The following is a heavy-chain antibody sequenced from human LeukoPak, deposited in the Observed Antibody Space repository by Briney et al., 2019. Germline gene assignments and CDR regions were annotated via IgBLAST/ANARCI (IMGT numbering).Heavy chain of an antibody. V-gene: IGHV3-66*02. D-gene: IGHD4/OR15-4a*01. CDR3: ARGKDYGLDH. J-gene: IGHJ4*02. CDR1: GFTFSSYS. Sequence: PGGSLRLSCAASGFTFSSYSMNWVRQAPGKGLEWVSVIYSGGSTYYADSVKGRFTISRDNSKNTLYFQMNSLRPEDTAVYFCARGKDYGLDHWGQGTLVTVSS. CDR2: IYSGGST.